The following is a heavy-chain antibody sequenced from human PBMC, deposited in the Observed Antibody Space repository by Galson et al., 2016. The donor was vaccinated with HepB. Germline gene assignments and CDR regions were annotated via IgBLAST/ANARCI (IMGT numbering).Heavy chain of an antibody. CDR2: ISHSGSV. J-gene: IGHJ4*02. V-gene: IGHV4-31*03. CDR1: LDTISITGYF. CDR3: ARYGSWTGFDY. D-gene: IGHD6-13*01. Sequence: TLSLTCTVSLDTISITGYFWSWIRQLPGGGLEWIGYISHSGSVYLNPSLKSRSVISVDTSKNQFSLDGRSVTAAATAVYFCARYGSWTGFDYWGRGTLVTVSS.